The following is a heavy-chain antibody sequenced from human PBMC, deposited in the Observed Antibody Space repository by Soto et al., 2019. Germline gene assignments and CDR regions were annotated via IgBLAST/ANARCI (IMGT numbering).Heavy chain of an antibody. Sequence: SETLSLTCTVSGGSISGYFCTWIRQPPGKGLEWIGNIYSNGNTNYNPSLKSRVTMSVDTSKNRFSLKVTSVTAADTAVYYCARGQNILHDWGQGTLVTVSS. CDR3: ARGQNILHD. J-gene: IGHJ4*02. V-gene: IGHV4-4*07. CDR2: IYSNGNT. D-gene: IGHD2-15*01. CDR1: GGSISGYF.